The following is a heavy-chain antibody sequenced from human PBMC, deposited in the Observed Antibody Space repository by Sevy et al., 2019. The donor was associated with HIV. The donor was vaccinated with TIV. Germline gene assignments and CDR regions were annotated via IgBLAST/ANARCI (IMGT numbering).Heavy chain of an antibody. CDR3: ARVGIAAAGDYYYYMDV. Sequence: GGSLRLSCAASGFTFSSYWMHWVRQAPGKGLVWVSRINSDGSSRSYADSVKGRFTISRDNAKNTLYLQMNSLRAEDTAVYYCARVGIAAAGDYYYYMDVWGKGTTVTVSS. D-gene: IGHD6-13*01. CDR2: INSDGSSR. J-gene: IGHJ6*03. CDR1: GFTFSSYW. V-gene: IGHV3-74*01.